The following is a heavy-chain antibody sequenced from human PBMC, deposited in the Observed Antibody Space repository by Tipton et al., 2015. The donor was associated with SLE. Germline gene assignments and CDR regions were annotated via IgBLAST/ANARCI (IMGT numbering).Heavy chain of an antibody. CDR3: AREVSSSSWAYFDY. V-gene: IGHV3-30-3*01. Sequence: SLRLSCAASGFTFSSYAMHWVRQAPGKGLEWVAVISYDGSNKYYADSVKGRFTISRVNSKNTLYLQMNSLRAEDTAVYYCAREVSSSSWAYFDYWGQGTLVTVSS. CDR1: GFTFSSYA. J-gene: IGHJ4*02. CDR2: ISYDGSNK. D-gene: IGHD6-13*01.